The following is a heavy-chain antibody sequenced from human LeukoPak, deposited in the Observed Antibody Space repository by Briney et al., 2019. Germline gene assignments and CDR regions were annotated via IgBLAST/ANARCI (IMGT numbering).Heavy chain of an antibody. Sequence: ASVKVSCKASGYTFTRYYMHWVRQAPGQGLEWMGIINPSGGSTSYAQKFQGRVTMTRDMSTSTVYMELSSLRSEDTAVYYCARVGKTQKDIVVVPAADDAFDIWGQGTMVTVSS. CDR1: GYTFTRYY. CDR3: ARVGKTQKDIVVVPAADDAFDI. V-gene: IGHV1-46*01. J-gene: IGHJ3*02. CDR2: INPSGGST. D-gene: IGHD2-2*01.